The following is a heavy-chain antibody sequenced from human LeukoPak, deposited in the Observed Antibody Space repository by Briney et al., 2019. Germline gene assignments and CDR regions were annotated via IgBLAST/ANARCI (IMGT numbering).Heavy chain of an antibody. CDR2: IKQDGSEK. V-gene: IGHV3-7*01. CDR3: AREEYGDHLW. Sequence: GGSLRLSCAASGLTFSRYWMSWVRQAPGKGLEWVANIKQDGSEKYYVDSVKGRFTISRDNAKNSLYLQMNNLRAEDTAVYYCAREEYGDHLWWGQGTLVTVSS. D-gene: IGHD4-17*01. CDR1: GLTFSRYW. J-gene: IGHJ4*02.